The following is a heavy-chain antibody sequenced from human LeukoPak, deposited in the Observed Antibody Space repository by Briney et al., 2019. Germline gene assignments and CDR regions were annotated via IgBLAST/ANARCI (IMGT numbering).Heavy chain of an antibody. CDR1: GYTFTGYY. V-gene: IGHV1-2*02. CDR2: ISPNSGGT. J-gene: IGHJ4*02. D-gene: IGHD3-22*01. Sequence: ASVKVSCKASGYTFTGYYMHWVRQAPGQGLEWMGWISPNSGGTNYAQKFQGRVTMTRDTSISTAYMELSRLRSDDTAVYYCARGYYDSSGYYHPRPFYYFDYWGQGTLVTVSS. CDR3: ARGYYDSSGYYHPRPFYYFDY.